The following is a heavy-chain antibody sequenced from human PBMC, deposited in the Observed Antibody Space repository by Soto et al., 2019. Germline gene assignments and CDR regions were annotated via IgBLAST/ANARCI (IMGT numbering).Heavy chain of an antibody. CDR3: AREKYYYDSSGYYYYYYGMDV. CDR1: GGSVSSGSYY. Sequence: PSETLSLTCTVSGGSVSSGSYYWSWIRQPPGKGLEWIGYIYYSGSTNYNPSLKSRVTISVDTSKNQFSLKLSSVTAADTAVYYCAREKYYYDSSGYYYYYYGMDVWGPGTTVTVSS. J-gene: IGHJ6*02. V-gene: IGHV4-61*01. CDR2: IYYSGST. D-gene: IGHD3-22*01.